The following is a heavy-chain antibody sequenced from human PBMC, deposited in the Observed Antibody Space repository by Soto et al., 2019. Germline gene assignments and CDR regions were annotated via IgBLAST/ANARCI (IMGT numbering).Heavy chain of an antibody. Sequence: PSETLSLTCTVSSDSIINYYWSWIRQPPGKGLEWIGEINHSGSTNYNPSLKSRVTISVDTSKNQFSLKLTSVTAADTAVYYCARDKITGLFDYWCQGTLVTVSS. J-gene: IGHJ4*02. CDR1: SDSIINYY. CDR2: INHSGST. CDR3: ARDKITGLFDY. D-gene: IGHD2-8*02. V-gene: IGHV4-34*01.